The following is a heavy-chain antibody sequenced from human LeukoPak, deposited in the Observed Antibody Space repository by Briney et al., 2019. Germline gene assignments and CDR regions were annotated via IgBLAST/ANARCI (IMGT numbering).Heavy chain of an antibody. J-gene: IGHJ2*01. CDR1: GFTFSNAW. CDR3: TTDRKYYYDSSGYYHINWYFDL. V-gene: IGHV3-15*01. CDR2: IKSKTGGGTT. Sequence: GGSLRLSCAAPGFTFSNAWMSWVRQAPGKGLEWVGRIKSKTGGGTTDYAAPVKGRFTISRDDSKNTLYLQMSSLKTEDTAVYYCTTDRKYYYDSSGYYHINWYFDLWGRGTLDTVSS. D-gene: IGHD3-22*01.